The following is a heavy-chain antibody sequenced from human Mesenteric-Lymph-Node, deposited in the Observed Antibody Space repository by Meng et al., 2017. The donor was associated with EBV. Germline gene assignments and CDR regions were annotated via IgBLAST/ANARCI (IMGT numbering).Heavy chain of an antibody. V-gene: IGHV1-69*01. CDR2: TIPVLGTT. CDR3: TSGSGTYSPFAF. Sequence: QPVPSGAAVEQPGSSVKVSCDASGGIFSSYAISWVRQAPGQGLEWMGGTIPVLGTTTYTQSFQGRVAITAADESTTTVYMEVRSLKPEDTAIYFCTSGSGTYSPFAFWGQGTLVTVSS. CDR1: GGIFSSYA. D-gene: IGHD2-21*01. J-gene: IGHJ4*02.